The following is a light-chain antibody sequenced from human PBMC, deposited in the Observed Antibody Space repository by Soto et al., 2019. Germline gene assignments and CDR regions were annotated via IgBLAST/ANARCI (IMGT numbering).Light chain of an antibody. CDR3: QQFKNFPPIT. CDR1: QGISSS. CDR2: DAS. Sequence: AIQLTQSPSSLSASVGDRVTITCRAGQGISSSLAWYQQKPGKPPNLLIYDASTLQSGVPSRFSGSGSGTYFTLTISSLQPEDFATYYCQQFKNFPPITFGQGTRLEI. V-gene: IGKV1D-13*01. J-gene: IGKJ5*01.